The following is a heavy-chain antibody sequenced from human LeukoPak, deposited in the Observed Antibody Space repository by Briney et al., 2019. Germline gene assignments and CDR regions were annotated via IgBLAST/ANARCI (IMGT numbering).Heavy chain of an antibody. CDR1: GFTFSSYS. V-gene: IGHV3-21*01. Sequence: TGGSLRLSCAASGFTFSSYSMNWVRQAPGKGREWVSSISSSSSYIYYADSVKGRFTISRDNAKNSLYLQMNSLRAEDTAVYYCARGQGFWQQLVLGSDYWGQGTLVTVSS. CDR3: ARGQGFWQQLVLGSDY. CDR2: ISSSSSYI. D-gene: IGHD6-13*01. J-gene: IGHJ4*02.